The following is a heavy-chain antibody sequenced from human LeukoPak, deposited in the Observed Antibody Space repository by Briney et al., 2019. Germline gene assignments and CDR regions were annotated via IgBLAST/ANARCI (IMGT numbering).Heavy chain of an antibody. V-gene: IGHV3-30-3*01. D-gene: IGHD3-22*01. J-gene: IGHJ4*02. Sequence: PGGSLRLSCAASGFTFSSYPMHWVRQAPGKGLEWVAVISYDGSEKHYADPVKGRFTISRDNSKNTLYLQMNSLRAEGTAVYYCAREGSSGYYPYWGQGILVTVSS. CDR2: ISYDGSEK. CDR1: GFTFSSYP. CDR3: AREGSSGYYPY.